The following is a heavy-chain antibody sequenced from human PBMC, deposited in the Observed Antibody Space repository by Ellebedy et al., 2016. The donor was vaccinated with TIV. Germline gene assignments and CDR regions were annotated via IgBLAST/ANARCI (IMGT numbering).Heavy chain of an antibody. V-gene: IGHV4-59*01. J-gene: IGHJ4*02. Sequence: SETLSLTCSVSGGSISPYYWSWIRQPPGKGLQWIGFSYYTGTTNYNPTLKSRVTISVDTSKNQVSLRLSSMTAADTAVYYCASAPNQDFYDYWGQGTLVTVSS. CDR2: SYYTGTT. CDR1: GGSISPYY. CDR3: ASAPNQDFYDY.